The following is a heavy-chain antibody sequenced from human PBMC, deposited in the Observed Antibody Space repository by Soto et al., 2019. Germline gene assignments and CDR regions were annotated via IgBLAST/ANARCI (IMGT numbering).Heavy chain of an antibody. CDR1: GFTFSSYW. CDR2: IKQDGSEK. J-gene: IGHJ4*02. Sequence: GGSVRLSCAASGFTFSSYWMSWVRQAPGKGLEWVANIKQDGSEKYYVDSVKGRFTISRDNAKDSLYLQMNSLRDEDTAVYYCARNYYYDSGGYYLWGQGTLVTVSS. CDR3: ARNYYYDSGGYYL. D-gene: IGHD3-22*01. V-gene: IGHV3-7*01.